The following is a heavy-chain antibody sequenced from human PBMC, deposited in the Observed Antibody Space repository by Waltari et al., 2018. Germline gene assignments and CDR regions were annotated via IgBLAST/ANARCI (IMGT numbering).Heavy chain of an antibody. J-gene: IGHJ3*02. CDR2: IYRDGRT. CDR3: ARDHGVSYLDGALDI. V-gene: IGHV3-53*02. D-gene: IGHD1-26*01. CDR1: GFTVGGRY. Sequence: EVQLVETGGGLIQPGGSLRLSCGAPGFTVGGRYMTWVRQAPGKGLEWVSVIYRDGRTFYADPVKGRFTISRDDSKNTLCLQMSNLRAEDTALYYCARDHGVSYLDGALDIWGQGTMVTVSS.